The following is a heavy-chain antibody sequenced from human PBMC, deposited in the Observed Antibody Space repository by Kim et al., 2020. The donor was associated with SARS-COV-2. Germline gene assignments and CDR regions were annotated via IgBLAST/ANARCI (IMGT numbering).Heavy chain of an antibody. CDR3: ASALRSGWYRDFDY. J-gene: IGHJ4*02. Sequence: SETLSLTCTVSGGSISSYYWSWIRQPPGKGLEWIGYIYYSGSTNYNPSLKSRVTISVDTSKNQFSLKLSSVTAADTAVYYCASALRSGWYRDFDYWGQGTLVTVSS. CDR2: IYYSGST. V-gene: IGHV4-59*13. D-gene: IGHD6-19*01. CDR1: GGSISSYY.